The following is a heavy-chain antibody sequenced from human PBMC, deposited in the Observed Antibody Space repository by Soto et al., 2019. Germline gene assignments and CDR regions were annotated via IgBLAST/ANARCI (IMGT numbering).Heavy chain of an antibody. CDR3: ATTPYSSAYQFDF. Sequence: GVSVKVSCKMSGNPLSETCLHWVRQAPGKGLEWMGGYQPEHDKVVYAQKFQDRVTMTEDTPTDTAYMELSRLRSEDTAFYYCATTPYSSAYQFDFWGQGTLVTVSS. D-gene: IGHD6-19*01. CDR1: GNPLSETC. CDR2: YQPEHDKV. J-gene: IGHJ4*02. V-gene: IGHV1-24*01.